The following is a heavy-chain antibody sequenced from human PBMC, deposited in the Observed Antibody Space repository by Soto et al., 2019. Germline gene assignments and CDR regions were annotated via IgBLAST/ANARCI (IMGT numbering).Heavy chain of an antibody. CDR2: IYYSGST. V-gene: IGHV4-31*03. Sequence: SETLSLTCTVSGGSISSGGYYWSWIRQHPGKGLEWIGYIYYSGSTYYNPSLKSRVTISVDTSKNQFSLKLSSVTAADTAVYYCARESMTTVTTGRRYYYMDVWGKGTTVTVSS. J-gene: IGHJ6*03. CDR3: ARESMTTVTTGRRYYYMDV. D-gene: IGHD4-4*01. CDR1: GGSISSGGYY.